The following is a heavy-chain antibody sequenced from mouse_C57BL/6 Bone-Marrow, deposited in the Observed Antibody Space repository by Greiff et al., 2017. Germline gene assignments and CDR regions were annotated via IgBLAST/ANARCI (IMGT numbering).Heavy chain of an antibody. V-gene: IGHV1-64*01. Sequence: QVHVKQSGAELVKPGASVKLSCKASGYTFTSYWMHWVKQRPGQGLEWIGMIHPNSGSTNYNEKFKSKATLTVDKSSSTAYMQLSSLTSEDSAVYYCARPPLWLLLDYWGQGTTLTVSS. CDR3: ARPPLWLLLDY. CDR2: IHPNSGST. D-gene: IGHD2-2*01. CDR1: GYTFTSYW. J-gene: IGHJ2*01.